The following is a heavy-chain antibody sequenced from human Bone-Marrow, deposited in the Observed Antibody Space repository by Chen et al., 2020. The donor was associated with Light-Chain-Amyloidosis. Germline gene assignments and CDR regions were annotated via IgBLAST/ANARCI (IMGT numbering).Heavy chain of an antibody. J-gene: IGHJ3*02. V-gene: IGHV3-23*04. CDR2: ISGSGGSR. Sequence: EVQLVESGGGLLQRGGSLRLSCAASGFAFRSYAMRWVRQAPGKGREWVSTISGSGGSRYYGDSVKGRLTISRDNSKNALFLQMNSLRAEDTAVYYCAKDISYDDILPGYPADAFDIWGQGTMVTVSS. CDR3: AKDISYDDILPGYPADAFDI. D-gene: IGHD3-9*01. CDR1: GFAFRSYA.